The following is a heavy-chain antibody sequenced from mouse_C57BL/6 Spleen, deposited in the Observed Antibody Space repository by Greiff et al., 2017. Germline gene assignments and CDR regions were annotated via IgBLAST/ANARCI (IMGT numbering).Heavy chain of an antibody. J-gene: IGHJ3*01. Sequence: EADGGLVQPKGSLKLSCAASGFSFNTYAMNWVRQAPGKGLEWVARIRSKSNNYATSYADSVKDRFTISRDDSESMLYLQMNNLKTEDTAMYYCVRPAGYGYDWCAYWGQGTLVTGAA. CDR3: VRPAGYGYDWCAY. D-gene: IGHD2-2*01. V-gene: IGHV10-1*01. CDR1: GFSFNTYA. CDR2: IRSKSNNYAT.